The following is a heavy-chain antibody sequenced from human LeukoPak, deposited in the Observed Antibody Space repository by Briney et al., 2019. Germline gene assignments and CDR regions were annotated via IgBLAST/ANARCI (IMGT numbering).Heavy chain of an antibody. V-gene: IGHV3-23*01. CDR2: SSSSDDGK. CDR1: GLSLNNYA. Sequence: GGSLRLSCTASGLSLNNYAMSWVRQVPGKGLEWVSASSSSDDGKWYADSVKGRFTISRDNSKNTLYLQMNSLRAEDTAVYYCAKVGSGDYYGYKGVVDYWGQGTLVTVSS. CDR3: AKVGSGDYYGYKGVVDY. J-gene: IGHJ4*02. D-gene: IGHD3-16*01.